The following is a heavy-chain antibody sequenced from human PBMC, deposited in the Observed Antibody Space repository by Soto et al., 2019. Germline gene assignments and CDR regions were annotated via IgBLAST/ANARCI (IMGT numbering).Heavy chain of an antibody. D-gene: IGHD6-19*01. CDR3: ARDHHSSGPGGFDI. Sequence: GGSLRLSCIASGFSFRKYWMSWVRQAPGKGLQWVANIKQDGSETYYVDSVEGRFTIFTDNAKSSLYLQMNSLRAEDTAVYYCARDHHSSGPGGFDIWGQGTMVTVSS. J-gene: IGHJ3*02. CDR1: GFSFRKYW. V-gene: IGHV3-7*03. CDR2: IKQDGSET.